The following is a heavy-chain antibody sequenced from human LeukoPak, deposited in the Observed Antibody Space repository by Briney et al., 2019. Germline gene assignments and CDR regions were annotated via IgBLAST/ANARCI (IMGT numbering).Heavy chain of an antibody. CDR1: GFTLGDHA. D-gene: IGHD5-18*01. CDR2: IRRKAYDGTT. CDR3: SRGPIHLWIHNGMDV. J-gene: IGHJ6*02. V-gene: IGHV3-49*04. Sequence: PGRSRSLASTASGFTLGDHAMGWDRHAQGEGLEWVGLIRRKAYDGTTEYAASVKRRFTISRDDSKSIAYLQMKSLKAEDTAMYHCSRGPIHLWIHNGMDVWGQGTTVTVSS.